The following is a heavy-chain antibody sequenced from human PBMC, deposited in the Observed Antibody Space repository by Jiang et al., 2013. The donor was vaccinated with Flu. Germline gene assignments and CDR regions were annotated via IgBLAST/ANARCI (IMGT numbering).Heavy chain of an antibody. J-gene: IGHJ5*02. CDR1: GFTFSRYA. CDR3: AKDRRAGYDSNNWFDP. V-gene: IGHV3-23*01. Sequence: QLLESGGGLVQAGGSLRLSCAASGFTFSRYAMGWVRQAPGKGLEWVSGISGSGESTYYADSVKGRFTISRDNSKNTLYLQMNSLRAEDTAVYYCAKDRRAGYDSNNWFDPWGRGTLVTVSS. D-gene: IGHD5-12*01. CDR2: ISGSGEST.